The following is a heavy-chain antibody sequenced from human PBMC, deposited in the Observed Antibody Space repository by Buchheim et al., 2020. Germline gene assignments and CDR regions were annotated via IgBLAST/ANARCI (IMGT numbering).Heavy chain of an antibody. D-gene: IGHD3-10*01. J-gene: IGHJ4*02. CDR1: GFTFSSYD. CDR2: ISTDGNSS. Sequence: QVQLVESGGGVVRPGRSLRLSCAAFGFTFSSYDVHWVRQGPGKGLEWLSVISTDGNSSFHADSVLGRFTISRDNFKNTLYLQMNGLRGEDTAVYYCATDLLLGRPDYLDHWGQGTL. V-gene: IGHV3-30-3*01. CDR3: ATDLLLGRPDYLDH.